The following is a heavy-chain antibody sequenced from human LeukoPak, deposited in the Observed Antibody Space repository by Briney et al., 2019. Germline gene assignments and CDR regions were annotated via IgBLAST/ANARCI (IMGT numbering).Heavy chain of an antibody. J-gene: IGHJ3*02. CDR3: ARVCRPFAAFDI. CDR1: GGTFSSYA. CDR2: IIPIFGTA. Sequence: GASVKVSCKASGGTFSSYAISWVRQAPGQGLEWMGGIIPIFGTANYAQKFQGRVTITTDESTSTAYMELSSLRSEDTAVYYCARVCRPFAAFDIWGQGTMVTASS. V-gene: IGHV1-69*05.